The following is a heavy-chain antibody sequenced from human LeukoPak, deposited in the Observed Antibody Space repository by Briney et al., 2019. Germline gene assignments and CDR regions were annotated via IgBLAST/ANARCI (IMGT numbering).Heavy chain of an antibody. CDR3: AREFDSSSWYVDY. CDR2: ISSSSSYI. CDR1: GFTFSSYS. J-gene: IGHJ4*02. V-gene: IGHV3-21*01. D-gene: IGHD6-13*01. Sequence: GGSLRLSCTASGFTFSSYSRNWVRQAPGKGLEWVSSISSSSSYIYYADSVKRGFTISRDNAKNSPYLQMNSLRAEDTAVYYCAREFDSSSWYVDYWGQGTLVTVSS.